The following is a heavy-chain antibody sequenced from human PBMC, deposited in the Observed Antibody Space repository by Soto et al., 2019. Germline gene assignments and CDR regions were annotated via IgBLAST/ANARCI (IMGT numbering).Heavy chain of an antibody. Sequence: SETLSLTCTVSGGSISSYYWSWIRQPPGKGLEWIGYIYYSGSTNYNPSLKSRVTISVDTSKNQFSLKLSSVTAADTAVYYCARDRYSSGWYYYGMDVWGQGTAVTVSS. CDR3: ARDRYSSGWYYYGMDV. D-gene: IGHD6-19*01. CDR1: GGSISSYY. CDR2: IYYSGST. J-gene: IGHJ6*02. V-gene: IGHV4-59*01.